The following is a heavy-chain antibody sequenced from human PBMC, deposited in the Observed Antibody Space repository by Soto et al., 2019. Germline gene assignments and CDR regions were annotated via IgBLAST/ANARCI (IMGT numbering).Heavy chain of an antibody. J-gene: IGHJ4*02. D-gene: IGHD1-1*01. CDR1: GFTFSDHY. CDR3: VRSGDNYNLLDY. CDR2: SSNSGSFT. V-gene: IGHV3-11*06. Sequence: PGGSLRLSCAAWGFTFSDHYMSWIRQAPGKGLEWIGYSSNSGSFTRYADSVKGRFSISRDNAKNSLYLQINSLRGDDTAIYYCVRSGDNYNLLDYWGQGTPVTVSS.